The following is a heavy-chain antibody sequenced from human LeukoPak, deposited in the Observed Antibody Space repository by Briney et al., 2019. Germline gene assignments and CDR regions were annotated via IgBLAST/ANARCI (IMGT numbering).Heavy chain of an antibody. CDR3: ARIRDGYNDAYDI. CDR2: IIPIFGTA. J-gene: IGHJ3*02. Sequence: SVKVSCKASGGTFSSYAISWVRQAPGQGLEWMGGIIPIFGTANYAQKFQGRVTITADESTSTAYMELSSLRSEDTAVYYCARIRDGYNDAYDIWGQGTMVTVPS. D-gene: IGHD5-24*01. V-gene: IGHV1-69*13. CDR1: GGTFSSYA.